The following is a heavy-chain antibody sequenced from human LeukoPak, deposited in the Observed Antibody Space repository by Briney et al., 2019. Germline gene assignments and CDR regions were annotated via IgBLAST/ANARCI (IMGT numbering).Heavy chain of an antibody. CDR3: AAWGETYYYDSNWYMDV. V-gene: IGHV3-30*02. CDR2: IRYDGSNK. CDR1: GFTFSSYG. Sequence: PGGSLRLSCAAAGFTFSSYGMHWVRQAPGKWLEWVAFIRYDGSNKYYADSVKDRFTISRDNSKNTLYMQMNRLRAEDTAVYYCAAWGETYYYDSNWYMDVWGKGTTVTISS. D-gene: IGHD3-22*01. J-gene: IGHJ6*03.